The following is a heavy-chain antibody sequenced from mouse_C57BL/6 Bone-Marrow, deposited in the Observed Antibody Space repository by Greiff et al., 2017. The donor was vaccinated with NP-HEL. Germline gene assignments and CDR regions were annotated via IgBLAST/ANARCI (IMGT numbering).Heavy chain of an antibody. J-gene: IGHJ4*01. CDR3: ARSSLAMDY. CDR1: GYTFTSYT. D-gene: IGHD1-3*01. Sequence: QVQLKESGAELARPGASVKMSCKASGYTFTSYTMHWVKQRPGQGLEWIGYINPSSGYTKYNQKFKDKATLTADKSSSTAYMQLSSLTSEDSAVYYCARSSLAMDYWGQGTSVTVSS. V-gene: IGHV1-4*01. CDR2: INPSSGYT.